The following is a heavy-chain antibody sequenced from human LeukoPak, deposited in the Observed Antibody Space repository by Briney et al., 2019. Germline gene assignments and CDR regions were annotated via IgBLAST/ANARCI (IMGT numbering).Heavy chain of an antibody. Sequence: GASLRLSCAASGFTFSNYAMSWVRQAPGKGLEWVSAITGSGGNTYYADSVKGRFTISGDNSKDTVFLQMNSLRAEDTAVYYCAKWGDYDVLTGYYVSDYWGQGTLVTVPS. CDR3: AKWGDYDVLTGYYVSDY. J-gene: IGHJ4*02. V-gene: IGHV3-23*01. CDR1: GFTFSNYA. CDR2: ITGSGGNT. D-gene: IGHD3-9*01.